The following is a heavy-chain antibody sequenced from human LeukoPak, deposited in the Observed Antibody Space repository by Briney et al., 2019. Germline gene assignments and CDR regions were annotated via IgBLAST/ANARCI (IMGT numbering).Heavy chain of an antibody. CDR3: AKYTSGTSYRGLDQ. D-gene: IGHD3-10*01. CDR2: IIGSAVNT. Sequence: GGSLRLSCGASGLTVSSYGMSWVRQAPGKGLEWVSTIIGSAVNTYYADSVKGRFTISRDGSRNTVYLQMNSLRAEDTAVYSCAKYTSGTSYRGLDQWGQGTLVTVSS. CDR1: GLTVSSYG. V-gene: IGHV3-23*01. J-gene: IGHJ4*02.